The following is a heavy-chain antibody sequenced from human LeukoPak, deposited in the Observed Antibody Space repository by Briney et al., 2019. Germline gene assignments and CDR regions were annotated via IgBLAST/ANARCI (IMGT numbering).Heavy chain of an antibody. Sequence: SETLSLTCTVSGGSISSGSYYWSWIRQPAGKGLEWFGRIYTSGSTNYNPSLKSRVTISVDTSKSQYSLKLSSVTAADTAVYYCAARGYSYGYSDAVDIWGQGTMVTVSS. CDR3: AARGYSYGYSDAVDI. CDR1: GGSISSGSYY. D-gene: IGHD5-18*01. J-gene: IGHJ3*02. V-gene: IGHV4-61*02. CDR2: IYTSGST.